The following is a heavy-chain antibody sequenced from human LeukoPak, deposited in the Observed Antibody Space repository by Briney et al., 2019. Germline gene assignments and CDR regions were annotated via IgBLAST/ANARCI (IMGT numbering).Heavy chain of an antibody. D-gene: IGHD5-12*01. CDR3: ARRLEGLATFDY. CDR1: GYSFANYW. J-gene: IGHJ4*02. CDR2: IYPGDSDT. V-gene: IGHV5-51*01. Sequence: GESLKISCEGSGYSFANYWIAWVRQMPGKGLEWMGIIYPGDSDTRYSPSFQGQVTISADKSISTAYLQWSSLKASDTAIYYCARRLEGLATFDYWGQGTLVTVSS.